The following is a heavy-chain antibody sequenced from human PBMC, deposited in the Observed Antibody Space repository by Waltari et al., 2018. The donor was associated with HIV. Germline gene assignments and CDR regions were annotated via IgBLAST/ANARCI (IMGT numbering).Heavy chain of an antibody. CDR1: GFTFIDSS. V-gene: IGHV3-11*05. J-gene: IGHJ3*02. Sequence: QVDLVESGGALVKPAGSLRLSCVASGFTFIDSSMTWIRQAPGKRLEGVSYIAVSSAYTNYGDSVKGRFTMSRDDAKKSLFLQMNSLRPEDTAVYYCARVARGLRQGTFDIWGQGTMVTVSS. CDR3: ARVARGLRQGTFDI. D-gene: IGHD4-17*01. CDR2: IAVSSAYT.